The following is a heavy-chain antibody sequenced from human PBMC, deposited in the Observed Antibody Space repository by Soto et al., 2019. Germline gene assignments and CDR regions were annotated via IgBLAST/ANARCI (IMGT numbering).Heavy chain of an antibody. CDR1: GYTFTTYD. J-gene: IGHJ4*02. CDR3: VRRKERSGPNYFDY. V-gene: IGHV1-8*01. CDR2: MNPYTGKA. Sequence: QVQLVQSGAEVKRPGASLKVSCQASGYTFTTYDINWVRQAPGQGLEWMGWMNPYTGKAGYAQKFQGRVTMTRDNSISTAYMELSSLRSEDTAVYYCVRRKERSGPNYFDYWGLGTLVTVSS. D-gene: IGHD6-25*01.